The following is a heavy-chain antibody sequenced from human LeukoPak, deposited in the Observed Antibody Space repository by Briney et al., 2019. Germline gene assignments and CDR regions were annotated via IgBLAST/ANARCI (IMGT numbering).Heavy chain of an antibody. CDR2: INHSGST. V-gene: IGHV4-34*01. J-gene: IGHJ4*02. Sequence: SETLSLTCAVYGGSFSGYYWSWIRQPPGKGLEWTGEINHSGSTNYNPSLKSRVTISVDTSKNQFSLKLSSVTAADTAVYYCARIGLNYYDSSGYYSDYWGQGTLVTVSS. D-gene: IGHD3-22*01. CDR3: ARIGLNYYDSSGYYSDY. CDR1: GGSFSGYY.